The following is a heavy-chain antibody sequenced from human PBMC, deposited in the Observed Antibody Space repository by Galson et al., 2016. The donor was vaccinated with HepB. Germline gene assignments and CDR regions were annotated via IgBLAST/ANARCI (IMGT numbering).Heavy chain of an antibody. CDR2: ISGDGNST. Sequence: SLRLSCAASGSTFSSYWMHWVRQAPGKGLMWVSRISGDGNSTSYADSVKGRFTISRDNAKNTLYLQLNSLRAEDTAIYDCVRDFLWGEGADAFDIWGQGARVTVSS. D-gene: IGHD3-16*01. CDR1: GSTFSSYW. V-gene: IGHV3-74*01. J-gene: IGHJ3*02. CDR3: VRDFLWGEGADAFDI.